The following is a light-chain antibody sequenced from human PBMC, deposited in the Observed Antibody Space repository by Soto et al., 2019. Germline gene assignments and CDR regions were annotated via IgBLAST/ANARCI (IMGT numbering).Light chain of an antibody. J-gene: IGLJ1*01. CDR2: EVS. V-gene: IGLV2-14*01. CDR3: TSFTSSTTYV. Sequence: ALTQPASVSGSPGQSITISCTGTSSDVGGYNYVCWYQHHPGKAPKLIISEVSNRPSGVSDRFSGSKSGNTASLTISGLQPEDEADYYCTSFTSSTTYVFETGTKVTVL. CDR1: SSDVGGYNY.